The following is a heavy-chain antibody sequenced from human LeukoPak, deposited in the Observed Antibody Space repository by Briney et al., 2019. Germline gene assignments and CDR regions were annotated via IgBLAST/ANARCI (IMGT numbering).Heavy chain of an antibody. J-gene: IGHJ6*03. V-gene: IGHV4-59*11. CDR2: NDYSGST. CDR3: ARGATFRGTYYMDV. CDR1: GVPMSTPY. Sequence: SDTLSLPRIVSGVPMSTPYWSWTRQPPGKGLEWIGYNDYSGSTNYNPSLKSPVTISVDTSKNQFSLKLNSVTAADTAVYYCARGATFRGTYYMDVWGKGTTVTVSS. D-gene: IGHD3-10*01.